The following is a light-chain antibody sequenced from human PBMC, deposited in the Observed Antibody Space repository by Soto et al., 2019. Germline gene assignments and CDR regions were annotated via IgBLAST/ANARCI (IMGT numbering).Light chain of an antibody. J-gene: IGLJ1*01. CDR1: SSNIGAGFD. V-gene: IGLV1-40*01. Sequence: QSALTQSPSVSGAPGQRVSISCTGTSSNIGAGFDVHWYQQLPATAPKLLIYGNNNRPSGVPDRFSGSKSGTSASLAITGLQAEDEADYYGQSYDTSLSGGSVFGTGTKVTVL. CDR3: QSYDTSLSGGSV. CDR2: GNN.